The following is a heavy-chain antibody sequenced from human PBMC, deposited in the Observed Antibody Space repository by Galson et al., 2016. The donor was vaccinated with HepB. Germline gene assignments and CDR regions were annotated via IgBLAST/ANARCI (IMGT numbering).Heavy chain of an antibody. CDR2: IQQDGTER. CDR3: AKEEGWPVNWSDP. V-gene: IGHV3-7*04. J-gene: IGHJ5*02. D-gene: IGHD2-15*01. CDR1: GFNFRGYW. Sequence: SLRLSCAASGFNFRGYWMSWVRQAPGKGLEWVANIQQDGTERNYVDSVRGRFTISRDNAKDSLYLQMNSLRPEDTAIYYCAKEEGWPVNWSDPWGPGTLVIVSS.